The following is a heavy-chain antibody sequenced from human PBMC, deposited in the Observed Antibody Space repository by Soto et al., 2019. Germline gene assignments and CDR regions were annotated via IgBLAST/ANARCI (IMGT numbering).Heavy chain of an antibody. J-gene: IGHJ5*01. D-gene: IGHD6-19*01. Sequence: QVQLVESGGGVVQPGGSLRLSCVTSGFIFSSYGMHWVRQAPGKGLEWVSFMYYNGTKDYYADSVKGRFTISRVNSKKTLFLQMNSLRADDTGINSCGRFRGSRGWGDSWGQGTLVTVYS. CDR2: MYYNGTKD. V-gene: IGHV3-33*01. CDR1: GFIFSSYG. CDR3: GRFRGSRGWGDS.